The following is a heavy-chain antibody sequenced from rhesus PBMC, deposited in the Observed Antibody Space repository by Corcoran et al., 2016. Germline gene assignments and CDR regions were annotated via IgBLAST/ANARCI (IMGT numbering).Heavy chain of an antibody. CDR1: GFTFSSYG. J-gene: IGHJ4*01. V-gene: IGHV3-54*02. Sequence: EVQLVESGGGLVQPGGSLRLSCAASGFTFSSYGMHWVCQAPGKGLEWVAVISYDVRKKDYAVSVKYRFTISRDNSKNMLYIQMNNLKLDDTAVYYCARDGSFGLVIINLPIDYWGQGVLVTVSS. D-gene: IGHD3-3*01. CDR2: ISYDVRKK. CDR3: ARDGSFGLVIINLPIDY.